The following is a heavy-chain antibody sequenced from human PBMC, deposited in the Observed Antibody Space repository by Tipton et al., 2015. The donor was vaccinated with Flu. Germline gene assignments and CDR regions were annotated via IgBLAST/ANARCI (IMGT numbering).Heavy chain of an antibody. CDR2: IYHSGST. V-gene: IGHV4-38-2*02. D-gene: IGHD6-19*01. Sequence: TLSLTCTVSGYSISSGYYWGWIRQPPGKGLEWIGSIYHSGSTYYNPSLKSRVTISVDTSKNQFSLELSSVTAADTAVYYCARDLGGQSSGWKGPFDYWGQGTLVTVSS. CDR3: ARDLGGQSSGWKGPFDY. J-gene: IGHJ4*02. CDR1: GYSISSGYY.